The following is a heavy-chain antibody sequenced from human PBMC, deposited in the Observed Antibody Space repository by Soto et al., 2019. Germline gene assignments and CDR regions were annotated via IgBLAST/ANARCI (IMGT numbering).Heavy chain of an antibody. D-gene: IGHD2-21*02. CDR1: GFTVSSNY. CDR3: ASCGGDCYDAFDI. J-gene: IGHJ3*02. CDR2: IYSGGST. V-gene: IGHV3-66*01. Sequence: EVQLVESGGGLVQPGGSLRLSCAASGFTVSSNYMSWVRQAPGKGLEWVSVIYSGGSTYYADSVKGRFTISRDNSKNTLYLQMNSLRAEDTAVYYCASCGGDCYDAFDIWGQGTMVTFSS.